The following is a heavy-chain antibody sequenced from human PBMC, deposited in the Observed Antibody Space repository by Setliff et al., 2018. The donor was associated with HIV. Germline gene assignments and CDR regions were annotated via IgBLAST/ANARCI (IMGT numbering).Heavy chain of an antibody. J-gene: IGHJ6*03. CDR1: GDSISSGGYY. CDR3: ARDGRYCSGGSCFTNRASDYYYYMDV. V-gene: IGHV4-31*03. D-gene: IGHD2-15*01. Sequence: SETLSLTCTVSGDSISSGGYYWSWIRQHSGKGLEWIGYIYYSGNTYYNPSLKRRVTMSVDTSKNQFSLKLSSMTAADTAVYYCARDGRYCSGGSCFTNRASDYYYYMDVWGKGTTVTV. CDR2: IYYSGNT.